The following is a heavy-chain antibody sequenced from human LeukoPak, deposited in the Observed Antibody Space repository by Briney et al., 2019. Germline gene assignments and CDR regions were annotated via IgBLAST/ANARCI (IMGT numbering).Heavy chain of an antibody. Sequence: ASVKVSCKASGYDFSRYGISWVRQAPGQGLDFMGWISVSTGNTNYAQKLQGRVTMTTDTSTDTAYMELSSLSSDDTALYFCVREVGSTRVEFAFWGQGTLVTVSS. V-gene: IGHV1-18*01. CDR2: ISVSTGNT. CDR3: VREVGSTRVEFAF. J-gene: IGHJ4*02. CDR1: GYDFSRYG. D-gene: IGHD1-26*01.